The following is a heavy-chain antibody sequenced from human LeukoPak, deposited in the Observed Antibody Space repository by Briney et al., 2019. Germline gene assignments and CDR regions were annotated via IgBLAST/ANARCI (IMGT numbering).Heavy chain of an antibody. CDR3: ARGGYSYGYVGYYYYYYMDV. D-gene: IGHD5-18*01. Sequence: ASVKVSCKASGGTFSSYAISWVRQAPGQGLEWMGGIIPIFGTANYAQKFQGRVTITTDESTSTAYMELSSLRSEDTAVYYCARGGYSYGYVGYYYYYYMDVWGKGTTVTVSS. CDR2: IIPIFGTA. CDR1: GGTFSSYA. V-gene: IGHV1-69*05. J-gene: IGHJ6*03.